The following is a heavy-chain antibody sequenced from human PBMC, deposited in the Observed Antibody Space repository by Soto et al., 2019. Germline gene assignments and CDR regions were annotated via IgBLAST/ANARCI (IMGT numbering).Heavy chain of an antibody. CDR2: IKPNSGGT. V-gene: IGHV1-2*02. J-gene: IGHJ4*02. D-gene: IGHD1-1*01. CDR1: GYTFTGYY. Sequence: QVQLVQSGAEVKKPGASVKVSCKASGYTFTGYYMHWVRPAPGHGLEWMGWIKPNSGGTNYAQQFQGRVTMTKETSISTAYMELSRLRSDDTAVYYCARGSDWTYYFDYWGQGTLVTVSS. CDR3: ARGSDWTYYFDY.